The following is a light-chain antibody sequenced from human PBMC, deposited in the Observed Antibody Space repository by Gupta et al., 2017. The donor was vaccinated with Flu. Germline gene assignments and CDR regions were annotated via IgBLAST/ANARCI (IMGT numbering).Light chain of an antibody. J-gene: IGLJ3*02. CDR3: QSADSSGSYWV. V-gene: IGLV3-25*02. CDR2: KDT. Sequence: SYELTQPPSASVSPGQTAKITCSGDALPNRYAYWYQRKPGQAPILLIYKDTERPSGIPERFSGSSSGTTVTLTISGVQAGDEADYYCQSADSSGSYWVFGGGTKLTVL. CDR1: ALPNRY.